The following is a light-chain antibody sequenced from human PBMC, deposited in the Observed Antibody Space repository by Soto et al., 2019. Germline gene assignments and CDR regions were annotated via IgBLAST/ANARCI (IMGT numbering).Light chain of an antibody. J-gene: IGLJ1*01. Sequence: QSALTQPASVSGSPGQSITISCTGTSSDVGGYKYVSWHQQHPGKAPKLMIYEVSNRPSGVSNRFSGSKSGNTASLTISGLQAEDEADYYCSSYAGFSTVVFGSGTKLTVL. CDR2: EVS. CDR3: SSYAGFSTVV. CDR1: SSDVGGYKY. V-gene: IGLV2-14*01.